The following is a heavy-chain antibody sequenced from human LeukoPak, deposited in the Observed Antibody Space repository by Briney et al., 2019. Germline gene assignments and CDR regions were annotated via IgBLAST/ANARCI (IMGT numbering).Heavy chain of an antibody. CDR1: GYTFTSYG. CDR3: AREKQQLVLGWFDP. D-gene: IGHD6-13*01. V-gene: IGHV1-18*01. J-gene: IGHJ5*02. Sequence: ASVKVSCKASGYTFTSYGISWVRQAPGQGLEWMGWISAYNGNTNYAQKLRGRVTMTTDTSTSTAYMELRSLRSDDTAVYYCAREKQQLVLGWFDPWGQGTLVTVSS. CDR2: ISAYNGNT.